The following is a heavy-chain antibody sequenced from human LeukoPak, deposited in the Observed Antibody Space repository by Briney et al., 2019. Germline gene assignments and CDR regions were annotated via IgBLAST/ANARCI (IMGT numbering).Heavy chain of an antibody. CDR1: GYSFTSYW. Sequence: ASVKVSCKGSGYSFTSYWIGWVRQMPGKGLEWMGIIYPGDSDTRYSPSFQGQVTISADESISTAYLQWSSLKASDTAMYYCARQDYYDSSGYGDFDYWGQGTLVTVSS. D-gene: IGHD3-22*01. CDR3: ARQDYYDSSGYGDFDY. V-gene: IGHV5-51*01. CDR2: IYPGDSDT. J-gene: IGHJ4*02.